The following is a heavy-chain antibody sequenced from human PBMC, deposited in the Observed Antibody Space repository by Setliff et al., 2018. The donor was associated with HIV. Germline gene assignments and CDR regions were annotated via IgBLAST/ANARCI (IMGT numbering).Heavy chain of an antibody. CDR1: GGSIRNTNYY. CDR2: IYYTENT. D-gene: IGHD5-12*01. Sequence: SETLSLTCTVSGGSIRNTNYYWGWFRQPPGKGLEWIGAIYYTENTYYNPSLKSRVTMSVDTSKNQFSLKLRSVTAADTAVYFCATLRWLRSKHSDYWGQGILVTVSS. J-gene: IGHJ4*01. CDR3: ATLRWLRSKHSDY. V-gene: IGHV4-39*01.